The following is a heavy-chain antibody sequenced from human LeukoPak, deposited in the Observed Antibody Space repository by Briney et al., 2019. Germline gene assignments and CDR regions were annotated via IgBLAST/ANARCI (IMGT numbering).Heavy chain of an antibody. CDR3: ARVVPAATIYYYMDV. D-gene: IGHD2-2*01. J-gene: IGHJ6*03. CDR2: ISAYNGNT. V-gene: IGHV1-18*01. Sequence: ASVKVSCKASGYTFTSYGISWVRQAPGQGLEWMGWISAYNGNTNYAQKLQGRVTMTTDTSTSTAYMELRSLRSDDTAVYYCARVVPAATIYYYMDVWGKETTVTVSS. CDR1: GYTFTSYG.